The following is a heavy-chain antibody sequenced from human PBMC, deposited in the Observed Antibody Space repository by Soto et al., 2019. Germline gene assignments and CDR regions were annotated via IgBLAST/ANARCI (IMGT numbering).Heavy chain of an antibody. CDR3: ARGRKVVATPALYDWFDP. CDR2: INPKDGAT. J-gene: IGHJ5*02. D-gene: IGHD2-15*01. Sequence: QVQLVQSGAEVRRPGASVRVSCKASGYSFIDYYINWVRQAPGQGLEWMGWINPKDGATKSAQKFQDWATMTRDTSHTTAYLDLRSDDTAVYYCARGRKVVATPALYDWFDPWGQGTLVTVSS. CDR1: GYSFIDYY. V-gene: IGHV1-2*04.